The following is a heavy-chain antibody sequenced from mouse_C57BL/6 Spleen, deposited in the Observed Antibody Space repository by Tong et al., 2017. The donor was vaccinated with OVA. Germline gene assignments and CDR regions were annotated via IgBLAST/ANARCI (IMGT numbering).Heavy chain of an antibody. CDR3: AREDGNPFAY. CDR1: GYSFTDYN. J-gene: IGHJ3*01. V-gene: IGHV1-39*01. CDR2: INPNYGTT. D-gene: IGHD2-1*01. Sequence: EVQLQESGAELVRPGTSVKISCKASGYSFTDYNMNWVKQSNGKSLEWIGVINPNYGTTSYNQKFKGKATLTVDQSSSTACRQLSSLTSEDSAVYFCAREDGNPFAYWGQGTLVTVSA.